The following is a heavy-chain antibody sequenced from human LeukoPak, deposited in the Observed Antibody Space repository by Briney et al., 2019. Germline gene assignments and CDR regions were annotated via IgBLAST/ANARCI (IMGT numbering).Heavy chain of an antibody. J-gene: IGHJ5*02. CDR2: ISGSGGST. Sequence: GGSLRLSCAASGFTFSSYAMSWVRQAPGKGLEWVSAISGSGGSTYYADSVKGRFTISRDNSKNTLYLQMNSLRAEDTAVYYYANGGYGYEGWFDPWGQGTLVTVSS. D-gene: IGHD5-18*01. V-gene: IGHV3-23*01. CDR1: GFTFSSYA. CDR3: ANGGYGYEGWFDP.